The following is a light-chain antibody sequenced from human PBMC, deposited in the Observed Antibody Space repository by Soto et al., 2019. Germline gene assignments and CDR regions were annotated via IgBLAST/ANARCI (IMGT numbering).Light chain of an antibody. CDR3: LQDYNYPWT. Sequence: AIQMTQSPSSLSASVGDRVTITCRASQGIRNDLGWYQQKPGKAPKVLISGASSLQSGVPSRFSGSGSGTDFILTISSLQPEDFATYYCLQDYNYPWTFGQGTKVEIK. CDR1: QGIRND. J-gene: IGKJ1*01. V-gene: IGKV1-6*01. CDR2: GAS.